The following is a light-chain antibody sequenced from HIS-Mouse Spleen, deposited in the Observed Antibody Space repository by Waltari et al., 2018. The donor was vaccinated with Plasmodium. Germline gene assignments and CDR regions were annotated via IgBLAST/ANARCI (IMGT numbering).Light chain of an antibody. CDR2: EVS. V-gene: IGLV2-8*01. CDR3: SSYAGSNNLV. CDR1: SSDVGGYHS. J-gene: IGLJ2*01. Sequence: QSALTQPPSASGSPGLSVTISCSGTSSDVGGYHSVSWYQQHPGKAPKLMIYEVSKRPSGVPDRFSGSKSGNTASLTVSGLQAEDEADYYCSSYAGSNNLVFGGGTKLTVL.